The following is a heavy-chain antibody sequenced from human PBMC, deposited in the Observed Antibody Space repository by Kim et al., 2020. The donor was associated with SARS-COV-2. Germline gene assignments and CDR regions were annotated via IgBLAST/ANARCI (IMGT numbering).Heavy chain of an antibody. CDR2: ISSSSSTI. CDR1: GFTFSSYS. CDR3: ARVGYCTNGVCEIPY. J-gene: IGHJ4*02. V-gene: IGHV3-48*04. Sequence: GGSLRLSCAASGFTFSSYSMNWVRQAPGKGLEWVSYISSSSSTIYYADSVKGRFTISRDNAKNSLYLQMNSLRAEDTAVYYCARVGYCTNGVCEIPYWGQGTLVTVSS. D-gene: IGHD2-8*01.